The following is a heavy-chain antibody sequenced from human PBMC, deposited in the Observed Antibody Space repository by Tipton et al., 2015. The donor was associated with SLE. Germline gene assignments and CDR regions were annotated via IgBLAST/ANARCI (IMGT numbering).Heavy chain of an antibody. V-gene: IGHV3-9*01. CDR3: ARDRPGGYFDY. Sequence: RSLRLSCAASGFTFDDYAMHWVRQAPGKGLEWVSGISWNSGSIGYADSVKGRFTISRDNAKNSLYLQMNSLRAEDTALYYCARDRPGGYFDYWGQGTLVTVSS. J-gene: IGHJ4*02. CDR2: ISWNSGSI. D-gene: IGHD4-23*01. CDR1: GFTFDDYA.